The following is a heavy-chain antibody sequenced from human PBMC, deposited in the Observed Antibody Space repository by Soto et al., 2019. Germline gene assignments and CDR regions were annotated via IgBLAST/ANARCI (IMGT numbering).Heavy chain of an antibody. J-gene: IGHJ4*02. D-gene: IGHD1-26*01. Sequence: SETLSLTCTVSGGSISSYYWSWIRQPPGKGLEWIAYIHYSGRTDYNPSLKTRVTISLDKSKNQFSLKLTSLTAAVTAVYHCARDGLGLDYWGQGTLVNVSS. CDR2: IHYSGRT. CDR3: ARDGLGLDY. CDR1: GGSISSYY. V-gene: IGHV4-59*01.